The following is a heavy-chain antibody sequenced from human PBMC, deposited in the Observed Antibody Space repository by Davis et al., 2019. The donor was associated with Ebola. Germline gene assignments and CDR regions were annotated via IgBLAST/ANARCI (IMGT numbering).Heavy chain of an antibody. D-gene: IGHD1-26*01. J-gene: IGHJ4*02. V-gene: IGHV1-69*04. CDR1: VGTFISYA. Sequence: SVKVSCKASVGTFISYAISWVRQAPGQGLEWMGRIIPILGIANYAQKFQGRVTITADKSTSTAYMELSSLRSEDTAVYYCARGVGATADYWGQGTLVTVSS. CDR3: ARGVGATADY. CDR2: IIPILGIA.